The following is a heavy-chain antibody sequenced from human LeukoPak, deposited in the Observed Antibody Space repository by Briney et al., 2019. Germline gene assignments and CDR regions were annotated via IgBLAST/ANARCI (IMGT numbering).Heavy chain of an antibody. CDR1: GFTFSSYA. Sequence: GGSLRLSCAASGFTFSSYAMSWVRQAPGKGLEWVSYISSSGSTIYYADSVKGRFTISRDNAKNSLYLQMNSLRAEDTAVYYCANGYSYGYIDYWGQGTLVTVSS. D-gene: IGHD5-18*01. CDR2: ISSSGSTI. V-gene: IGHV3-48*04. CDR3: ANGYSYGYIDY. J-gene: IGHJ4*02.